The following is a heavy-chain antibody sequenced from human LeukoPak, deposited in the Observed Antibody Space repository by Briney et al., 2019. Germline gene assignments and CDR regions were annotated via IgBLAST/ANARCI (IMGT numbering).Heavy chain of an antibody. V-gene: IGHV1-2*02. J-gene: IGHJ3*02. Sequence: GASVKVSCKASGYTFTGYYMHWVRQAPGQGLEWRGWINPNSGGTNYAQKFQGRVTMTRDTSISTAYMELSRLRSDDTAVYYCARETKWTRAFDIWGQGTMVTVSS. D-gene: IGHD2-8*01. CDR2: INPNSGGT. CDR1: GYTFTGYY. CDR3: ARETKWTRAFDI.